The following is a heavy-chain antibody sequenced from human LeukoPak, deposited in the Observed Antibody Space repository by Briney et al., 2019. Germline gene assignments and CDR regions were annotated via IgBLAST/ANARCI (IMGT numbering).Heavy chain of an antibody. CDR3: ARDGAIHPYYYYYMDV. Sequence: KPGGSLRLSCAASGFTFSSYSMNWVRQAPGKGLEWVSSISSSSSYIYYADSVKGRFTISRDNAKNSLYLQMNSLRAEDTAVYYCARDGAIHPYYYYYMDVWGKGTTVTVSS. CDR1: GFTFSSYS. CDR2: ISSSSSYI. J-gene: IGHJ6*03. D-gene: IGHD5-18*01. V-gene: IGHV3-21*01.